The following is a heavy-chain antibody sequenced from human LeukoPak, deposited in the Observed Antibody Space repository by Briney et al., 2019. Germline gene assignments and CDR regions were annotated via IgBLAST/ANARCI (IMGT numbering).Heavy chain of an antibody. CDR3: ARATYYYGSGSYQYYFDY. V-gene: IGHV3-23*01. J-gene: IGHJ4*02. CDR1: GFTFSSYA. Sequence: PGGSLRLSCAASGFTFSSYAMSWVRQATGKGLEWVSAISGRGGSTYYADSVKGRFTISRHNSKNTLYLQMNSLRAEDTAVYYCARATYYYGSGSYQYYFDYWGQGTLVTVSS. D-gene: IGHD3-10*01. CDR2: ISGRGGST.